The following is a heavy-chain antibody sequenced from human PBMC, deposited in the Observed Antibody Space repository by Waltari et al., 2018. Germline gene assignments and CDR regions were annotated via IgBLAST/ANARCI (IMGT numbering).Heavy chain of an antibody. J-gene: IGHJ5*02. V-gene: IGHV1-18*01. CDR1: GYTFTNYG. Sequence: QVQLVQSGAEVRKPGASVKVSCKASGYTFTNYGIAWVRQAPGQGLEWMGWIRGYDGDTKYAREFEGRLTVTTETSTNTAHMELRSLRSDDTAVYYCARLYDASAYYNTSLDPWGQGALVTVSS. D-gene: IGHD3-22*01. CDR2: IRGYDGDT. CDR3: ARLYDASAYYNTSLDP.